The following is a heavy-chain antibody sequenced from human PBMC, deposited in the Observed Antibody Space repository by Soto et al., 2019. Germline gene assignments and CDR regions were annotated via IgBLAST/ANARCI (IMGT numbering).Heavy chain of an antibody. CDR2: ISYDGSNK. D-gene: IGHD1-26*01. V-gene: IGHV3-30-3*01. Sequence: GGSLRLSCAASGFTFSSYAMHWVRQAPGKGLEWVAVISYDGSNKYYADSVKGRFTISRDNSKNTLYLQMNSLRAEDTAVYYCARGEEGELTVDYWGQGTLVTVSS. J-gene: IGHJ4*02. CDR1: GFTFSSYA. CDR3: ARGEEGELTVDY.